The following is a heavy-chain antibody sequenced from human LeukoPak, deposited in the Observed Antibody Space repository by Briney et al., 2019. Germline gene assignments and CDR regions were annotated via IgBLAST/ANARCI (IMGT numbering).Heavy chain of an antibody. D-gene: IGHD3/OR15-3a*01. V-gene: IGHV1-3*01. Sequence: ASVKVSCKASQYSFSDYAIHWVRQAPGQRLEWMGWIDAGNGRTKYSQSFQGRLTIIRDTSATTAYMELSGLTSEDTAVYYCARDLDYVNDYWGQGTLVTVSS. CDR1: QYSFSDYA. CDR2: IDAGNGRT. CDR3: ARDLDYVNDY. J-gene: IGHJ4*02.